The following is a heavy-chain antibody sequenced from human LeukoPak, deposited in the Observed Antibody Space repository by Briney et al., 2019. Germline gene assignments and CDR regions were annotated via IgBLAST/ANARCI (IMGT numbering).Heavy chain of an antibody. CDR2: ISGSGGST. Sequence: GGSLRLSCAASGFTFSSYAMSWVRQAPGKGLEWVSAISGSGGSTYYADSVKGRFTISRDNSKNTLYLQMNSLRAEDTAVYYCARDSYGWGSLDYWGQGTLVTVSS. CDR1: GFTFSSYA. D-gene: IGHD3-10*01. V-gene: IGHV3-23*01. J-gene: IGHJ4*02. CDR3: ARDSYGWGSLDY.